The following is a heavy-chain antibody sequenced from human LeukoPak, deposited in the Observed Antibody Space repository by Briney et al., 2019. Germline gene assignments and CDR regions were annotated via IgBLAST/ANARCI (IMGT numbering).Heavy chain of an antibody. D-gene: IGHD3-22*01. V-gene: IGHV3-66*01. Sequence: GGSLSLSCAASGFTVSSKYMSWVRQAPGKGLEWVSILYSDGSTYYADSVEGRFTISRDNSKNTLYFQMNSLRVEDTAVYYCAKSERLSMIGGWAPTFDSWGQGTLVTVSS. J-gene: IGHJ4*02. CDR2: LYSDGST. CDR3: AKSERLSMIGGWAPTFDS. CDR1: GFTVSSKY.